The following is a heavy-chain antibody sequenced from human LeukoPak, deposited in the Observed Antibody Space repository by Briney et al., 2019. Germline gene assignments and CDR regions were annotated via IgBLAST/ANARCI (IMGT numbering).Heavy chain of an antibody. CDR1: AFTFISYA. CDR2: ISGTGGST. CDR3: AKEVPIAAAGTM. V-gene: IGHV3-23*01. D-gene: IGHD6-13*01. J-gene: IGHJ4*02. Sequence: PAGSLRRSGAASAFTFISYAMSWVGHAPGKGLEWVLAISGTGGSTYSADSVKGRFTISRDNSKNTLYLQMNSLTAEDTAAYYCAKEVPIAAAGTMWGQGALVSVSS.